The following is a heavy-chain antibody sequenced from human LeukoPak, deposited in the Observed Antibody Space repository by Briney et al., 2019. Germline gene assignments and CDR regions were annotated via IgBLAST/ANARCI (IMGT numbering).Heavy chain of an antibody. CDR1: GGSFSSYY. CDR3: ARQPRADFWSDHYYFDY. V-gene: IGHV4-59*08. D-gene: IGHD3-3*01. J-gene: IGHJ4*02. Sequence: PSETLSLTCTVSGGSFSSYYWSWIRQPPGKGLEWIGYIYYSGSTNYNPSLKSRVTISVDTSKNQFSLKLSSVTAADTAVYYCARQPRADFWSDHYYFDYWGQGTLVTVSS. CDR2: IYYSGST.